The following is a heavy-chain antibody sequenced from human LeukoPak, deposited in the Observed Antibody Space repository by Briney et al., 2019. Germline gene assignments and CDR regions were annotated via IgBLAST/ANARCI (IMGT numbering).Heavy chain of an antibody. CDR3: AKDKRGGSDYVYFDY. J-gene: IGHJ4*02. Sequence: GGSLRLSCAASGFAFDSYAMNWVRLAPGKGLEWVSTISGDGSVTYFADSVRGRFTISRDNSKDTLYLHMNRLRAEDTAIYFCAKDKRGGSDYVYFDYWGQGTLVTVSS. CDR2: ISGDGSVT. D-gene: IGHD1-26*01. CDR1: GFAFDSYA. V-gene: IGHV3-23*01.